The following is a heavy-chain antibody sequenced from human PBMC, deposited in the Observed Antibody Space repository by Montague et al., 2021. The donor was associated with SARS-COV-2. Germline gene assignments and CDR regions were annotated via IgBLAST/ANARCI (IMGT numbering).Heavy chain of an antibody. V-gene: IGHV4-59*01. J-gene: IGHJ4*02. CDR1: GDSLTYFY. D-gene: IGHD2-2*01. CDR2: IFYRGST. CDR3: VRGATRTFDY. Sequence: SETLSLTCTVSGDSLTYFYWSWIRHSPGKGLEWIGNIFYRGSTNYNPSLKSRVTISVDTSKNQFSLNLTSVTATDTAVYYCVRGATRTFDYWGQGTLVTVSS.